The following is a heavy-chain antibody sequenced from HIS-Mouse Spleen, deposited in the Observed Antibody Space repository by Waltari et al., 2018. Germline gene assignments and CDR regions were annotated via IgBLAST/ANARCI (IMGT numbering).Heavy chain of an antibody. CDR2: IYYSGST. D-gene: IGHD6-13*01. CDR3: AREIPYSSSWYDWYFDL. V-gene: IGHV4-39*07. Sequence: QLQLQESGPGLVKPSETLSLTCTVSGGSLSSSIYYWGWLRQPPGKGLEWIGSIYYSGSTYYNPSLKSRVTISVDTSKNQFSLKLSSVTAADTAVYYCAREIPYSSSWYDWYFDLWGRGTLVTVSS. J-gene: IGHJ2*01. CDR1: GGSLSSSIYY.